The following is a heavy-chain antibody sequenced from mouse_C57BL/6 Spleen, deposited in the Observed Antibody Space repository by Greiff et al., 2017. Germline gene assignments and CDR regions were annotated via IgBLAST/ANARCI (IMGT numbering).Heavy chain of an antibody. CDR1: GFSLTSYG. Sequence: QVQLKESGPGLVQPSQSLSITCTVSGFSLTSYGVHWVRQSPGKGLEWLGVIWSGGSTDYNAAFISRLSISKDNSKSQVFFKMNRLQDDDTDIYYCARKGNWDWFAYWGQGTLVTVSA. CDR2: IWSGGST. V-gene: IGHV2-2*01. CDR3: ARKGNWDWFAY. D-gene: IGHD4-1*01. J-gene: IGHJ3*01.